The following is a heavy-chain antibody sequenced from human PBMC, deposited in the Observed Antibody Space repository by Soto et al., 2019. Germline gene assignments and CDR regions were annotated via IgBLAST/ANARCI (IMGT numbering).Heavy chain of an antibody. CDR2: IDPSDSYT. D-gene: IGHD3-22*01. V-gene: IGHV5-10-1*01. Sequence: GESLKISCKGSGYSFSSYWISWVRQMPGKGLEWMGRIDPSDSYTNYSPSFQGHVTISADKSISTAYLQWSSLKASDTAMYYCARPIGALSTTDFTYWGQGTLVTVSS. J-gene: IGHJ4*02. CDR3: ARPIGALSTTDFTY. CDR1: GYSFSSYW.